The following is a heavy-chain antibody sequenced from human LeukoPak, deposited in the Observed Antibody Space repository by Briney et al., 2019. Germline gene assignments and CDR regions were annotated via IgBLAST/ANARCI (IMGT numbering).Heavy chain of an antibody. CDR2: NIPIFGTA. J-gene: IGHJ5*02. D-gene: IGHD2-2*01. Sequence: EASVKVSCKASGGTFSSYAISWVRQAPGQGLEWMGGNIPIFGTANYAQKFQGRVTITADESTSTAYMELSSLRSEDTAVYYCAREGSPIVVVPAAMGDGWFDPWGQGTLVTVSS. CDR1: GGTFSSYA. V-gene: IGHV1-69*01. CDR3: AREGSPIVVVPAAMGDGWFDP.